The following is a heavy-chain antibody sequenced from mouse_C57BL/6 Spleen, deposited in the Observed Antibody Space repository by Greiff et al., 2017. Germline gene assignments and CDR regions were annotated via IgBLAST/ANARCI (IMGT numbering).Heavy chain of an antibody. J-gene: IGHJ2*01. V-gene: IGHV1-54*01. CDR1: GYAFTNYL. CDR2: INPGSGGT. Sequence: QVQLKQSGAELVRPGTSVKVSCKASGYAFTNYLIEWVKQRPGQGLEWIGVINPGSGGTNYNEKFKGKATLTADKSSSTAYMQLSSLTSEDSAVYFCARYRDYYGSRGYFDYWGQGTTLTVSS. CDR3: ARYRDYYGSRGYFDY. D-gene: IGHD1-1*01.